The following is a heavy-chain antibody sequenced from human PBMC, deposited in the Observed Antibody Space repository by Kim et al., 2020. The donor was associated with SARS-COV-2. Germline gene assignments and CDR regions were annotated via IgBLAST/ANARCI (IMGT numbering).Heavy chain of an antibody. D-gene: IGHD2-2*01. J-gene: IGHJ3*02. V-gene: IGHV1-2*02. CDR2: INPNSGGT. Sequence: ASVKVSCKASGYTFTGYYMHWVRQAPGQGLEWMGWINPNSGGTNYAQKFQGRVTMTRDTSISTAYMELSRLRSDDTAVYYCAREGQLLANAFDIWGQGTMVTVSS. CDR1: GYTFTGYY. CDR3: AREGQLLANAFDI.